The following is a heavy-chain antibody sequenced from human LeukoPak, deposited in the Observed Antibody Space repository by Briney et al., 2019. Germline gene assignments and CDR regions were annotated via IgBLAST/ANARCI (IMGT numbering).Heavy chain of an antibody. CDR3: ARDGSDAFDEIDL. D-gene: IGHD3-9*01. Sequence: PSETLSLTCTVSGGSISSSSYYWGWIRQPPGKGLEWIGSIYYTGSTYYKSSLKSRVTISLDMSKNHFSLKLSSVTAADTAVYFCARDGSDAFDEIDLWGQGTLVTVSS. CDR1: GGSISSSSYY. CDR2: IYYTGST. V-gene: IGHV4-39*07. J-gene: IGHJ4*02.